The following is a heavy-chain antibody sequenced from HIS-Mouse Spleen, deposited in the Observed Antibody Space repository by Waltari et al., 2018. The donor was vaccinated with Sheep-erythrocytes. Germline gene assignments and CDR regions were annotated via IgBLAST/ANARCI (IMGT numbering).Heavy chain of an antibody. D-gene: IGHD1-26*01. CDR1: GFTFSSYD. Sequence: EVQLVESGGGLVQPGGSLRLSCAASGFTFSSYDMHWVRQATGKGLEWFSAIGTAGDTNYPGSVKGRFTISRENAKNSLYLQMNSLRAGDTAVYYCARANSGSYDDAFDIWGQGTMVTVSS. CDR3: ARANSGSYDDAFDI. J-gene: IGHJ3*02. V-gene: IGHV3-13*01. CDR2: IGTAGDT.